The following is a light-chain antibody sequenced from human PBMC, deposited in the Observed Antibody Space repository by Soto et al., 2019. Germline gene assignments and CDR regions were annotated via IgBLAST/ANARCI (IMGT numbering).Light chain of an antibody. CDR1: SSENESYNL. V-gene: IGLV2-23*02. J-gene: IGLJ1*01. Sequence: QSVLTQPASVYGSSRHPIAISYTGTSSENESYNLVSWYQQHPGKAPKLMIYEVSKRPSGVSNRFSGSKSGNTASLTISGLQAEDEADYSCCSYAGSSPYVVGTGTKATVL. CDR2: EVS. CDR3: CSYAGSSPYV.